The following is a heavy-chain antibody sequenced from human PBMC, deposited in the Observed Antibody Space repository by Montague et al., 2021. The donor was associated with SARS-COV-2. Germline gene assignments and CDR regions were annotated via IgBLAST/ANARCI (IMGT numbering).Heavy chain of an antibody. CDR1: GSSVRSYY. D-gene: IGHD4-17*01. V-gene: IGHV4-59*02. Sequence: SETLSLTCIVSGSSVRSYYWSWIRQPPGKGLEWIGYIYDSGSTNYNPSLKSRVTISVDTSKNQFSLKLSSVTAADTAVYYCARENTVTTFGGPYYIDSWGQGTLVT. J-gene: IGHJ4*02. CDR2: IYDSGST. CDR3: ARENTVTTFGGPYYIDS.